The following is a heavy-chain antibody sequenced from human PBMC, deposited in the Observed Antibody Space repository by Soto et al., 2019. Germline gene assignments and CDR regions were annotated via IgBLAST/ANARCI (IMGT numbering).Heavy chain of an antibody. Sequence: QVQLQEAGPGLVKPSQTLSLTCTVSGGSITSDNYFWSWIRQPPGKGLEWIGYILYRGTVYYKSSLKSRVTISIDTSNNHFSLNLNSVTAADTAMYSCAREVISPVHQGAEDAFDLWGQGTMVTVSS. J-gene: IGHJ3*01. V-gene: IGHV4-30-4*01. CDR2: ILYRGTV. D-gene: IGHD2-21*01. CDR3: AREVISPVHQGAEDAFDL. CDR1: GGSITSDNYF.